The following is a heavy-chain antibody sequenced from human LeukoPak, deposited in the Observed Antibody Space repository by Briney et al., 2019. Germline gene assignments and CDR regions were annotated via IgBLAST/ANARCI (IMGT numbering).Heavy chain of an antibody. CDR2: ISAYNGNT. J-gene: IGHJ4*02. CDR3: ARVWGVTTDDFDY. CDR1: GYTFTSYG. V-gene: IGHV1-18*01. D-gene: IGHD4-11*01. Sequence: GASVKVSCKASGYTFTSYGISWVRQAPGQGLEWMGWISAYNGNTNYAQKLQGRVTMTTDTSTSTACMELRSLRSDDTAVYYCARVWGVTTDDFDYWGQGTLVTVSS.